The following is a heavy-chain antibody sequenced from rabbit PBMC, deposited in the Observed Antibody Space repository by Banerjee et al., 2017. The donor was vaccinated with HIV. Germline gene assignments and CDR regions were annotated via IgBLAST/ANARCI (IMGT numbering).Heavy chain of an antibody. CDR1: GFSFSSTYW. CDR3: ARGGVVAGEYFNF. D-gene: IGHD4-1*01. Sequence: QEQLVESGGGLVQPEGSLTLTCTASGFSFSSTYWICWVRQAPGKGLEWIAYIYPDEGSTDYGTWVNGRFPISLDNAQNTVFLQMTSLTAADTATYFCARGGVVAGEYFNFWGPGTLVTVS. J-gene: IGHJ4*01. CDR2: IYPDEGST. V-gene: IGHV1S45*01.